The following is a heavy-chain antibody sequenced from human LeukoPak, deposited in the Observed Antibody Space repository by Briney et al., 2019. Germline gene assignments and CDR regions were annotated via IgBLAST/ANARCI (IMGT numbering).Heavy chain of an antibody. V-gene: IGHV4-34*01. Sequence: SETLSLACAVYGGSFSGYYWSWIRQPPGKGLEWIGEINHSGSTNYNPSLKSRVTISVDTSKNQFSLKLSSVTAADTAVYYCARYSSGPAAPPPNLHYYYYYMDVWGKGTTVTVSS. CDR1: GGSFSGYY. CDR2: INHSGST. CDR3: ARYSSGPAAPPPNLHYYYYYMDV. D-gene: IGHD2-2*01. J-gene: IGHJ6*03.